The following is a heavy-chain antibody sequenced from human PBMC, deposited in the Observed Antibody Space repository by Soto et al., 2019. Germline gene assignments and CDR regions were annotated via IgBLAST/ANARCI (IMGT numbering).Heavy chain of an antibody. V-gene: IGHV4-59*01. CDR2: IFYSGNT. CDR3: VRNRVPSAWFNL. CDR1: GGSMTGYY. Sequence: SETLSLTCTVSGGSMTGYYWSWIRQPPGKGLEWIGYIFYSGNTEYNPSLKSRATISVDTSKNQFSLKVTSVTAADTAVYFCVRNRVPSAWFNLWGPGTLVTVSS. D-gene: IGHD3-10*01. J-gene: IGHJ5*02.